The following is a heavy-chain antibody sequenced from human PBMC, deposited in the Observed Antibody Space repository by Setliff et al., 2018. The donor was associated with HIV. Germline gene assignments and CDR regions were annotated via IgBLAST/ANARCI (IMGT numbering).Heavy chain of an antibody. V-gene: IGHV4-34*01. CDR2: ISHGGST. CDR1: GGSFSGYY. CDR3: ARVLEQVVSDY. J-gene: IGHJ4*02. D-gene: IGHD6-6*01. Sequence: LSLTCAVYGGSFSGYYWSWIRQPPGKGLEWIGEISHGGSTNYNPSLKSRVTISVDTSKNQFSLKLSSVNAADTAVYYCARVLEQVVSDYWGQGTLVT.